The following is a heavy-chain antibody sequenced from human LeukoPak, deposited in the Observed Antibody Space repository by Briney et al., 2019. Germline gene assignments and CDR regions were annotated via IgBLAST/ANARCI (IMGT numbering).Heavy chain of an antibody. J-gene: IGHJ4*02. CDR3: ARGSFAGFDY. CDR2: ISYDGSNK. Sequence: PGRSLRLSCAASGFTFSSYAMHWVRQAPGKGLEWVAVISYDGSNKYYADSVKGRFTISRDNSKNTLYLQMNSLRAEDTAVYYCARGSFAGFDYWGQGTLVTVSS. CDR1: GFTFSSYA. V-gene: IGHV3-30-3*01.